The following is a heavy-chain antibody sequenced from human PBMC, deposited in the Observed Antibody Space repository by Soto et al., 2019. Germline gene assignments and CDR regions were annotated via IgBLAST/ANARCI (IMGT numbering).Heavy chain of an antibody. D-gene: IGHD1-1*01. Sequence: ASVNVSCKASGYTFTTYDINWVRQATGQGLEWLGRMSPNSGATGYAQKFQGRVTMTRDTSMTTAYMELSNLRSEDTAMYYCARGVDAGVDVWGQGTTVTVSS. CDR2: MSPNSGAT. CDR1: GYTFTTYD. J-gene: IGHJ6*02. CDR3: ARGVDAGVDV. V-gene: IGHV1-8*01.